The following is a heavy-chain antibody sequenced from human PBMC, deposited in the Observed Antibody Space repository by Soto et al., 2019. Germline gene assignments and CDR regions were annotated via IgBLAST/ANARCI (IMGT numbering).Heavy chain of an antibody. CDR2: ITTSSDSI. CDR1: GFTFSSHS. CDR3: AKDKPGTTAFDI. V-gene: IGHV3-21*04. D-gene: IGHD1-1*01. J-gene: IGHJ3*02. Sequence: PGGSLRLSCAVSGFTFSSHSMNWVRQAPGKGLEWVSSITTSSDSIYYTDSVKGRFTLSRDNAKNSLYLQMNSLRAEDTATYYCAKDKPGTTAFDIWGRGTLVTVSS.